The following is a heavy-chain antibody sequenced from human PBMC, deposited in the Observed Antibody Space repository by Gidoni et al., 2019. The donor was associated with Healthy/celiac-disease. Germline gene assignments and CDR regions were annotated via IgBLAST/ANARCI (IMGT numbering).Heavy chain of an antibody. Sequence: EVQLLEAGGGLVQPAGALSLSWAASGFTFSSYAMSWVRQAPGEGLEWVSAISGSGGSTYYADSVKGRFTISRDNSKNTLYLQMNSLRAEDTAVYYCAKDGQQLVVGAFDIWGQGTMVTVSS. CDR1: GFTFSSYA. CDR2: ISGSGGST. CDR3: AKDGQQLVVGAFDI. V-gene: IGHV3-23*01. J-gene: IGHJ3*02. D-gene: IGHD6-13*01.